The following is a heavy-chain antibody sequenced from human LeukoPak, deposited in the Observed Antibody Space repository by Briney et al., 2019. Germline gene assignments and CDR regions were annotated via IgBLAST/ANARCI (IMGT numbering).Heavy chain of an antibody. CDR3: VRADSAAAGLFDC. V-gene: IGHV4-31*03. D-gene: IGHD6-13*01. J-gene: IGHJ4*02. CDR1: GGSISSGGYY. CDR2: IYYSGSP. Sequence: SETLSLTCTVSGGSISSGGYYWTWIRQYPGKGLEWIGYIYYSGSPYYNPSLKSRVTISVDKSKNQFSLNLSSVTAADTAVYYCVRADSAAAGLFDCWGQGTLVTASS.